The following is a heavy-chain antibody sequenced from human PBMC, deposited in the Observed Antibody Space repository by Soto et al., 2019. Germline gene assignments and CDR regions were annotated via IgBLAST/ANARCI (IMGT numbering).Heavy chain of an antibody. CDR1: GFTFSSYG. CDR3: ARNGESRNYYGSGSPAEYYYYYMDV. J-gene: IGHJ6*03. Sequence: GGSLRLSCAASGFTFSSYGMHWVRQAPGKGLEWVAVIWYDGGNKYYADSVKGRFTISRDNSKNTLYLQMNSLRAEDTAVYYCARNGESRNYYGSGSPAEYYYYYMDVWGKGTTVTVSS. CDR2: IWYDGGNK. D-gene: IGHD3-10*01. V-gene: IGHV3-33*01.